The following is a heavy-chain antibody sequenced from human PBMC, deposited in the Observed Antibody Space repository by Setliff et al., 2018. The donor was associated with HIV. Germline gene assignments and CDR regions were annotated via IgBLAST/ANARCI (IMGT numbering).Heavy chain of an antibody. CDR3: ASGYSSSSYFDY. J-gene: IGHJ4*02. V-gene: IGHV4-59*11. D-gene: IGHD6-6*01. Sequence: PSETLSLTCTVSGVSIDTHYWSWIRQSPGKGLEWIGHFYYRGSPKYNPSLRNRVTISGDMSKNQFSLKLHSMAAADTAVYFCASGYSSSSYFDYWGQGSLVTVPQ. CDR2: FYYRGSP. CDR1: GVSIDTHY.